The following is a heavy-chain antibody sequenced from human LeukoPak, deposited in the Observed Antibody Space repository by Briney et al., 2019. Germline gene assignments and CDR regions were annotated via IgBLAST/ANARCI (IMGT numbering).Heavy chain of an antibody. D-gene: IGHD5-12*01. J-gene: IGHJ4*02. CDR1: GYTFTSYA. V-gene: IGHV1-3*01. Sequence: ASVKVSCKASGYTFTSYAMHWVRQAPGQRLEWMGWINAGNGNTKYSQKFQGRVTITRDTSASTAYMELSSLRSEDTAVYYCASPIGYSGYDWIFDYWGQETLVTASS. CDR3: ASPIGYSGYDWIFDY. CDR2: INAGNGNT.